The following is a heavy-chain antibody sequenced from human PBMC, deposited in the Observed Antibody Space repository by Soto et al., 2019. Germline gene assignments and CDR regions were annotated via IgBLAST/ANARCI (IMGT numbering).Heavy chain of an antibody. D-gene: IGHD6-25*01. CDR3: ATQRGGGGY. V-gene: IGHV3-53*01. Sequence: EVQLVESGGGLIQPGGSLRLSCAVSGFTVSNNYMSWVRQAPGKGLEGVSVIYSGGYTAYGDSVKGRFTISRDNSKNPLYLKKNSRGAEDPAGFYWATQRGGGGYWGQGTLVTVSS. CDR1: GFTVSNNY. J-gene: IGHJ4*02. CDR2: IYSGGYT.